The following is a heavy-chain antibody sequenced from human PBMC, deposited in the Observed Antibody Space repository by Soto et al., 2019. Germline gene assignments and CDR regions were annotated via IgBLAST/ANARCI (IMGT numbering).Heavy chain of an antibody. CDR1: GGTFSSSV. CDR3: ASLSSYYEISGYFDY. V-gene: IGHV1-69*06. Sequence: SVKVSCKASGGTFSSSVISWVRQAPGRGLEWMGGIVPFFGTANYALNFQGRVTITADKSTSTAYMDLSNLRSDDTAVYYCASLSSYYEISGYFDYWGQGTLVTVSS. D-gene: IGHD3-22*01. CDR2: IVPFFGTA. J-gene: IGHJ4*02.